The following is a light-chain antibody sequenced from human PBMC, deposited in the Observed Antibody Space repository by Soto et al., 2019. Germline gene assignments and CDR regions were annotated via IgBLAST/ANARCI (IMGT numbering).Light chain of an antibody. V-gene: IGLV6-57*03. CDR2: EDN. CDR3: QSYHSSYPYV. Sequence: NFMLTQPHSVSESSGKTVTISCTRSGGSITSGYVQWYQQRPGSAPTTVIYEDNQRPSGVPDRFSGSIDSSSNSVSLTISGLKTEDEADYYCQSYHSSYPYVFGTGTKLTVL. J-gene: IGLJ1*01. CDR1: GGSITSGY.